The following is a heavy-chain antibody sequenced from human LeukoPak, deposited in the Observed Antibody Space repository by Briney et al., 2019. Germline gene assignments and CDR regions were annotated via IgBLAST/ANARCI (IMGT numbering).Heavy chain of an antibody. CDR3: ARDRGAYCSGCRCYSRNWFDP. Sequence: PGGSQRLSCAASGFTFSSYWMHWVRQAPGKGLVWVSRINSDGSSTSYADSVKGRFTISRDNAKNTLYLQMNSLRAEDTAVYYCARDRGAYCSGCRCYSRNWFDPWGQGTLVTVSS. CDR1: GFTFSSYW. D-gene: IGHD2-15*01. V-gene: IGHV3-74*01. J-gene: IGHJ5*02. CDR2: INSDGSST.